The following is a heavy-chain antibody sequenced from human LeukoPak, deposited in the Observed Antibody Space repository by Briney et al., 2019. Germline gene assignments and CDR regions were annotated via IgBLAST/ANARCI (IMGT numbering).Heavy chain of an antibody. CDR3: ARGGTWLQSGGLSY. Sequence: GGSLRLSCAASAFSLSAYNMNWVRQAPGKGLEWISYISNSGTTIYYADGVKGRFTVSRDNANNSLYLQMNSLRAEDTAIYYCARGGTWLQSGGLSYWGEGTLVTVS. CDR1: AFSLSAYN. D-gene: IGHD5-24*01. CDR2: ISNSGTTI. J-gene: IGHJ4*02. V-gene: IGHV3-11*01.